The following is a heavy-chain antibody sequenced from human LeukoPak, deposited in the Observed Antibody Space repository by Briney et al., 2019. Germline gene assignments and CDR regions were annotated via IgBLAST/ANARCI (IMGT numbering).Heavy chain of an antibody. D-gene: IGHD7-27*01. CDR1: GLTVSSNY. J-gene: IGHJ2*01. CDR2: IYSGGST. Sequence: GGSLRLSCAASGLTVSSNYMTWVRQAPGKGLEWVSAIYSGGSTYYADSVKGRFTISRDNSKNILYLQMNSLRAEDTAVYYCARSPTGDQGHFDLWGRGSLVAVSS. V-gene: IGHV3-66*01. CDR3: ARSPTGDQGHFDL.